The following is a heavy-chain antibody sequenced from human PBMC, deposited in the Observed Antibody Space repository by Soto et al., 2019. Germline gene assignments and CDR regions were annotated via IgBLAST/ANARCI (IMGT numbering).Heavy chain of an antibody. D-gene: IGHD1-1*01. CDR2: ISAHNGNT. Sequence: QVHLVQSGAEVKKPGASVKVSCKGSGYGFTTYGIPGVRQAPGQGLEWLAWISAHNGNTNYAQKLQGRVTVTRDTSTSTAYIELRSLRSDDTAVYYCTRGRYGDYWGQGALVTVSS. CDR1: GYGFTTYG. V-gene: IGHV1-18*01. CDR3: TRGRYGDY. J-gene: IGHJ4*02.